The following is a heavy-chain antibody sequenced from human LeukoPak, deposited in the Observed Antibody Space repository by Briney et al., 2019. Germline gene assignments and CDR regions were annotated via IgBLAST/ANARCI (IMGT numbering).Heavy chain of an antibody. V-gene: IGHV4-61*02. CDR3: ARAGHYYDNSTFDY. J-gene: IGHJ4*02. Sequence: SQTLSLTCTVSGGSISSGNYYWSWIRQPAGKGLEWIRRIYASGRTNYNPSLRSRVTISVDTSKNQFSLKLSSVTAADTAVYYCARAGHYYDNSTFDYWGQGTLVSVSS. CDR2: IYASGRT. CDR1: GGSISSGNYY. D-gene: IGHD3-22*01.